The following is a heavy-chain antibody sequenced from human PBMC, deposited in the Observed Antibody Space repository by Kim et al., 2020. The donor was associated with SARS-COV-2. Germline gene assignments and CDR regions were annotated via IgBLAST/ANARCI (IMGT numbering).Heavy chain of an antibody. J-gene: IGHJ6*02. D-gene: IGHD2-8*01. V-gene: IGHV4-30-2*04. CDR2: GST. Sequence: GSTYYNPSLKSRVTISVDTSKNQFSLKLSSVTAADTAVYYCARSLYDIDVWGQGTTVTVSS. CDR3: ARSLYDIDV.